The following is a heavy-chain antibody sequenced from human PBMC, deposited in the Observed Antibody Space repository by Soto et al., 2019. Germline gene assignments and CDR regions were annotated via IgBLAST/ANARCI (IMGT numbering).Heavy chain of an antibody. V-gene: IGHV1-69*13. CDR3: ARHRYYYYGMDV. CDR1: GGTFSSYA. CDR2: IIPIFGTA. J-gene: IGHJ6*02. Sequence: SVKVSCKASGGTFSSYAISWVRQAPGQGLEWMGGIIPIFGTANYAQKFQGRVTITADESTSTAYMELSSLRSEDTAMYYCARHRYYYYGMDVWGQGTTVTVSS.